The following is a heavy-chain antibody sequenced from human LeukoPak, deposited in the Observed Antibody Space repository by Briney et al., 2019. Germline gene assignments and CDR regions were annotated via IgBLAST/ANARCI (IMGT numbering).Heavy chain of an antibody. V-gene: IGHV3-53*01. D-gene: IGHD4-23*01. CDR1: GFTVSNNY. Sequence: GGSLRLSCAASGFTVSNNYMSWVRQAPGKGLEWVSVIYSGGSTYYADSVKGRFTISRDNSKNTLYLQMNSLRAEDTAVYYCARDYGGNLGWFDPWGQGTLVTVSS. J-gene: IGHJ5*02. CDR3: ARDYGGNLGWFDP. CDR2: IYSGGST.